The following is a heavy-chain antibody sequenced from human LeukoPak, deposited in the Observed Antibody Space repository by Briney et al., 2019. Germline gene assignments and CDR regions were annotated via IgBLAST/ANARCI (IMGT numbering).Heavy chain of an antibody. D-gene: IGHD1-20*01. V-gene: IGHV1-3*01. CDR2: INAGNGNT. J-gene: IGHJ4*02. CDR3: ARGRRDSNNWYGKDCFDY. Sequence: ASVKVSCKASGYTFTSYAMHWVRQAPGQRLEWMGWINAGNGNTKYLQEFQGRVTITRDTSASTAYMELRSLRSDDTAVYYCARGRRDSNNWYGKDCFDYWGQGTVVTVSS. CDR1: GYTFTSYA.